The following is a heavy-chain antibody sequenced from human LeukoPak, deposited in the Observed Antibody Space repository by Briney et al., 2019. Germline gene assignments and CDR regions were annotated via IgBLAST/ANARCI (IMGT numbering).Heavy chain of an antibody. CDR1: GFTFSSYA. CDR2: ISGSGGST. V-gene: IGHV3-23*01. D-gene: IGHD6-6*01. CDR3: ARVGRRLVRDAPLYYYYGMDV. Sequence: GGSLRLSCAASGFTFSSYAMSWVRQAPGKGLEWVSAISGSGGSTYYADSVKGRFTISRDNSKNTLYLQMNSLRAEDTAVYYCARVGRRLVRDAPLYYYYGMDVWGQGTTVTVSS. J-gene: IGHJ6*02.